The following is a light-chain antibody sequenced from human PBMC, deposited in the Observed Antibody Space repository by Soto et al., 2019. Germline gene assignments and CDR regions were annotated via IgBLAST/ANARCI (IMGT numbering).Light chain of an antibody. Sequence: IVLSQSPGTLSLSPGERATLSCRASQSVSSYLAWYQQKPGQAPRLLIYDASNRATGIPARFSGSGSGTDFTLTISSLQPEHFATYYCQQSYSTPRTFGQGTKVDIK. CDR2: DAS. CDR3: QQSYSTPRT. CDR1: QSVSSY. V-gene: IGKV3-11*01. J-gene: IGKJ1*01.